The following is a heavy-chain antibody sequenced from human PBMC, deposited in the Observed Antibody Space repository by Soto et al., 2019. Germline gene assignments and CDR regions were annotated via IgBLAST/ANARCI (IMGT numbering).Heavy chain of an antibody. CDR3: ARDRPVEQHWSYGIDL. CDR1: GFTFSSYA. V-gene: IGHV3-30-3*01. Sequence: PGGSLRLSCAASGFTFSSYAMHWVRQAPGKGLEWVAVISYDGSNKYYADSVKGRFTISRDNSKNKLYLQMNSLRAEDTAVYYCARDRPVEQHWSYGIDLWGQGTTVTVSS. CDR2: ISYDGSNK. D-gene: IGHD2-8*02. J-gene: IGHJ6*02.